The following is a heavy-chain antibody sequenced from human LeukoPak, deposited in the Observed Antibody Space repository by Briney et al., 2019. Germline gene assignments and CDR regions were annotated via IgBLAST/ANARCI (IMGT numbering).Heavy chain of an antibody. J-gene: IGHJ5*02. CDR3: ATDGAGFDN. V-gene: IGHV3-11*01. CDR1: GFTFNDYY. Sequence: GGSLRLSCAASGFTFNDYYMSWIRQAPGKGVEWLSYINIGGTNTHYADSVKGRFTISRDNAKKSLYLEMNNLRAEDTAVYYCATDGAGFDNWGQGVLVTVSS. CDR2: INIGGTNT.